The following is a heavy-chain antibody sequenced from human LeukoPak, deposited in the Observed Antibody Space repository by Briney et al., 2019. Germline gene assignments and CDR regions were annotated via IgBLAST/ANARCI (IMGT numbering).Heavy chain of an antibody. D-gene: IGHD5-24*01. J-gene: IGHJ4*02. V-gene: IGHV1-2*02. Sequence: GASVKVSCKASGYTFTGYYMHWVRQAPGQGLEWMGWINPNSGGTNYAQKFQGRVTMTRDTSISTAYMELSRLRSDDTAVYYCARLLGGRDGYNYRGYYFDYWGQGTLVTVSS. CDR3: ARLLGGRDGYNYRGYYFDY. CDR1: GYTFTGYY. CDR2: INPNSGGT.